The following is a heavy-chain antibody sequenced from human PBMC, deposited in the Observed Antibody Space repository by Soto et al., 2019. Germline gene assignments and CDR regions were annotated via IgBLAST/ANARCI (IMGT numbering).Heavy chain of an antibody. J-gene: IGHJ6*01. CDR3: ATLTV. Sequence: QVQLVQSGAEVKRPGSSVKVSCKASGDTFSSYAFSWVRQAPGQGLEWMGGIIPICGKTNYAQKFQGRVTIPADESTSTAYMELSSLISDDTAVYYCATLTVWGQGTTVTVSS. CDR2: IIPICGKT. V-gene: IGHV1-69*12. CDR1: GDTFSSYA.